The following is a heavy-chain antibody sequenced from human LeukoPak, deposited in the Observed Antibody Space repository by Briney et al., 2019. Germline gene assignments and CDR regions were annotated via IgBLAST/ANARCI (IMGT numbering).Heavy chain of an antibody. Sequence: PSETLSLTCTVSGGSISSYYWSWIRQPAGKGLEWIGRIYTSGSTNYNPSLKSRVTMSVGTSKNQFSLKLSSVTAADTAVYYCARETYYYDSSGHPTLDYWGQGTLVTVSS. CDR3: ARETYYYDSSGHPTLDY. V-gene: IGHV4-4*07. J-gene: IGHJ4*02. CDR2: IYTSGST. CDR1: GGSISSYY. D-gene: IGHD3-22*01.